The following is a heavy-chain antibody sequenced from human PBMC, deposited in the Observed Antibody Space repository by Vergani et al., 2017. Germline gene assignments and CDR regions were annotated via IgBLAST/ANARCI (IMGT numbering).Heavy chain of an antibody. V-gene: IGHV3-48*01. Sequence: EVQLVESGGGLVQPGGSLRLSCAASGFTFSSYSMNWVRQAPGKGLEWVSYISSSSSTIYYADSVKGRFTISRDNAKNSLYLQMNSLRAEDTAVYYCARDPDCSNTSCYSPYNCNSLRGNFDYWGQGTLVTVSS. CDR2: ISSSSSTI. CDR1: GFTFSSYS. J-gene: IGHJ4*02. CDR3: ARDPDCSNTSCYSPYNCNSLRGNFDY. D-gene: IGHD2-2*01.